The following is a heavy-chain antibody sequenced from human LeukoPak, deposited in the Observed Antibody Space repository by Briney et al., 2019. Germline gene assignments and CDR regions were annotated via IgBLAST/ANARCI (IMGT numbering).Heavy chain of an antibody. CDR1: GFTFSSYW. Sequence: GGSLRLSCAASGFTFSSYWMHWVRQPPGKGPVWVSRINSDGTTTSYADSVKGRFTVSRDNAKNTLYLQMNSLRAEDTAVYYCAGVGSGGKCNWGQGTLVTVSS. J-gene: IGHJ4*02. V-gene: IGHV3-74*01. CDR3: AGVGSGGKCN. D-gene: IGHD2-15*01. CDR2: INSDGTTT.